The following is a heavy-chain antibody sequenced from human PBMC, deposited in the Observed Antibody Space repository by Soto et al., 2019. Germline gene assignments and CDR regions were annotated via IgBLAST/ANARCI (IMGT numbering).Heavy chain of an antibody. D-gene: IGHD3-10*01. J-gene: IGHJ6*02. CDR3: ARIGRGSYCEIVYTMDV. CDR2: IYLGGTT. V-gene: IGHV3-53*04. CDR1: GFTITSDY. Sequence: EVQLVESGGGLVQPGGSLRLSCAASGFTITSDYMTWVRQAPGKGLEWVSVIYLGGTTYYADSVKGRFTISRHKSNSTLYLPMSSLGTGDTAVYYCARIGRGSYCEIVYTMDVWGQGTTVTVS.